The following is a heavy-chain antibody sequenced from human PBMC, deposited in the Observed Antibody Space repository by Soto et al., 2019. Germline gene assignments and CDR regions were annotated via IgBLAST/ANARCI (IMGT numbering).Heavy chain of an antibody. V-gene: IGHV3-49*03. CDR3: TRARHDSSGYYPASFDI. J-gene: IGHJ3*02. CDR2: IRSKAYGGTT. D-gene: IGHD3-22*01. Sequence: GGSLRLSCTASGFTFGDYAMSWFRQAPGKGLEWVGFIRSKAYGGTTEYAASVKGRFTISRDDSKSIAYLQMNSLKTEDTAVYYCTRARHDSSGYYPASFDIWGQGTMVTVSS. CDR1: GFTFGDYA.